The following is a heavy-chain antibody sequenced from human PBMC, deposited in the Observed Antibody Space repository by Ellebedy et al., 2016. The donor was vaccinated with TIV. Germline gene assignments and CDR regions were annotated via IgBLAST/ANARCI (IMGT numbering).Heavy chain of an antibody. V-gene: IGHV1-8*01. D-gene: IGHD5-18*01. CDR3: ARGGYSYPEDFDF. CDR1: GYIFSTYV. CDR2: MNPNSGNT. Sequence: ASVKVSCKASGYIFSTYVINWVRQATGQGLEWMGWMNPNSGNTDYAQKFQDRVIMTRDTSINTAYMDLYSLTSEDTAVYYCARGGYSYPEDFDFWGQGTLVTVSS. J-gene: IGHJ4*02.